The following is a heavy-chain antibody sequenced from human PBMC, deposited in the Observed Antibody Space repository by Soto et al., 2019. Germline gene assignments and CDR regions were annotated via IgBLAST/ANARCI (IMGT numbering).Heavy chain of an antibody. Sequence: GGSLRLSCAASGFTFSSYGMHWVRQAPGKGLEWVAVISYDGSNKYYADSVKGRFTISRDNSKNTLYLQMNSLRAEDTAVYYCAKGPWASSSYFDYWGQGTLVTVSS. J-gene: IGHJ4*02. CDR3: AKGPWASSSYFDY. D-gene: IGHD6-13*01. CDR1: GFTFSSYG. V-gene: IGHV3-30*18. CDR2: ISYDGSNK.